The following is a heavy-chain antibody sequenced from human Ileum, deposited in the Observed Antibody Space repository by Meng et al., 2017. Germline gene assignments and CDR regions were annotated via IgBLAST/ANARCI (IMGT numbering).Heavy chain of an antibody. Sequence: GESLKISCEAAGFTFNTYVIHWVRQAPDKGLEWVIVVSRDGSDKYYANSVKGRFTISRDNSKNTLYLQMNSLRPEDTAVYYCVRGGGKQQLNKRNDAFDIWGQGTMVTVSS. V-gene: IGHV3-30*01. D-gene: IGHD6-13*01. CDR1: GFTFNTYV. J-gene: IGHJ3*02. CDR3: VRGGGKQQLNKRNDAFDI. CDR2: VSRDGSDK.